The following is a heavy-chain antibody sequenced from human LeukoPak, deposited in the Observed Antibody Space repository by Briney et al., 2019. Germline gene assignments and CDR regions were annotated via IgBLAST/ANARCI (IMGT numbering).Heavy chain of an antibody. CDR3: ASKQLVGHYYYYCYMDV. D-gene: IGHD6-6*01. J-gene: IGHJ6*03. V-gene: IGHV3-21*01. Sequence: GGSLRLSCAASGFTFSSYSMNWVRQAPGKGLEWVSSISSSSSYIYYADSVKGRFTISRDNAKNSLYLQMNSLRAEDTAVYYCASKQLVGHYYYYCYMDVWGKGTTVTVSS. CDR1: GFTFSSYS. CDR2: ISSSSSYI.